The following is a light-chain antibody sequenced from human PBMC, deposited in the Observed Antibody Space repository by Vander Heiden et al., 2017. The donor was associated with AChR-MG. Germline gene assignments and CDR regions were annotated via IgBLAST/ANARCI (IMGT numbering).Light chain of an antibody. J-gene: IGKJ2*01. CDR3: MQTLQAPLT. CDR1: QSLLYNNGYNY. V-gene: IGKV2-28*01. Sequence: DFVMTQSPLSLPVTPGEPATISCRCSQSLLYNNGYNYLDWYLQKPGQSPQILIYLGSNRAPGVPDRFSGSGSGTDFTLKISRVEAEDVGVYYCMQTLQAPLTFGQGTKLEI. CDR2: LGS.